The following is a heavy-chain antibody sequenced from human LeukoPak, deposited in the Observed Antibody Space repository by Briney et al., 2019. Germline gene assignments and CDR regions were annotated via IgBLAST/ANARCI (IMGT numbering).Heavy chain of an antibody. D-gene: IGHD3-16*01. Sequence: SETLSLTCGVSGGSITSTNWWSWVRQPPGQGLEWIGEISLSGLTNYNPSLKRRVTMAIHKYKHHLSPNLTSVTIAHRTVFCCSRENGVFAPFGYWGQGTLVTVPS. CDR2: ISLSGLT. J-gene: IGHJ4*02. CDR1: GGSITSTNW. CDR3: SRENGVFAPFGY. V-gene: IGHV4-4*01.